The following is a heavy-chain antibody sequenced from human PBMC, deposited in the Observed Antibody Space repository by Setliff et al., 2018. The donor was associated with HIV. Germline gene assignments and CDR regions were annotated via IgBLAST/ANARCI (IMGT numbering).Heavy chain of an antibody. J-gene: IGHJ4*02. CDR1: GYSFTSYW. CDR3: ARHGQYGSESYYNRPFDF. D-gene: IGHD3-10*01. CDR2: IYPGDSDT. Sequence: PGASLKISCKGSGYSFTSYWIAWLRQMPGKGLECMGIIYPGDSDTRYSPSFQGQVTISGDKSISTAYLQWSSLKSSDTAMYYCARHGQYGSESYYNRPFDFWGQGTLGTVSS. V-gene: IGHV5-51*01.